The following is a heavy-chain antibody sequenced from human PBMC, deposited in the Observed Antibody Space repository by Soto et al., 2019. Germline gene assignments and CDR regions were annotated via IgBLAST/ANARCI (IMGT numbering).Heavy chain of an antibody. J-gene: IGHJ3*02. CDR2: IKQDGSEK. V-gene: IGHV3-7*03. CDR1: VCTFIIYC. CDR3: PKDLYDRIPMDFDI. Sequence: PWLSXRLSWSASVCTFIIYCSSLLRHAPGKGLDWVANIKQDGSEKYYVDSVKGRFTISRDNAKNTLYLQMNTLRAEDTAVHSCPKDLYDRIPMDFDIWGQGTMV. D-gene: IGHD3-10*02.